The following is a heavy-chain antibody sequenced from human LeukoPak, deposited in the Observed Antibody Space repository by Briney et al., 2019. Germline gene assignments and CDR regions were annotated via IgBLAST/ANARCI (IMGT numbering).Heavy chain of an antibody. Sequence: ASVKVSYKASGYTFSSYDINWVRQATGQGLEWMGWMNPNSGDRGYAQKFQGRVTITRNTSISTAYMELSSLRSEDTAVYYCARVLCSSTSCSSSPWFDPWGQGTLVTISS. CDR2: MNPNSGDR. J-gene: IGHJ5*02. CDR1: GYTFSSYD. V-gene: IGHV1-8*03. CDR3: ARVLCSSTSCSSSPWFDP. D-gene: IGHD2-2*01.